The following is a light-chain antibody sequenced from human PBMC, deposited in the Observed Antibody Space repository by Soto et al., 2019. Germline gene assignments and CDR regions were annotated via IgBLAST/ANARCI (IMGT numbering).Light chain of an antibody. CDR2: GVS. V-gene: IGKV3-20*01. Sequence: EVVLTQSPGTLSLSPGERATLSCRASQSVSSTYLAWYQQKPGQAPRLLIYGVSNRATGIPAGVSGSGSGTDFTLTISRLEPEDFAVYYCQQFGSSPITFGQGTRLEIK. CDR1: QSVSSTY. CDR3: QQFGSSPIT. J-gene: IGKJ5*01.